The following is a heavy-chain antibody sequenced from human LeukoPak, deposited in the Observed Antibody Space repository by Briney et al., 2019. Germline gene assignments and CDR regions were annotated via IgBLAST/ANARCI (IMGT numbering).Heavy chain of an antibody. D-gene: IGHD3-22*01. V-gene: IGHV3-48*01. CDR1: GFTFSSYS. Sequence: GGSLRLSCAASGFTFSSYSMNWVRQAPGKGLEWVSYISSSSSTIYYADSVKGRFTISRDIAKNSLYLQMNSLRAEDTAVYYCARDRPVYYHDSSGAFDYWGQGTLVTVSS. CDR2: ISSSSSTI. J-gene: IGHJ4*02. CDR3: ARDRPVYYHDSSGAFDY.